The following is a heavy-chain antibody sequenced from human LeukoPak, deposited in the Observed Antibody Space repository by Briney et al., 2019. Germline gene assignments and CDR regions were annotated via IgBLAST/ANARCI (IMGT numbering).Heavy chain of an antibody. CDR3: ALLAVAGTRGGYYYYGMDV. Sequence: SETLSLTCTVSGGSISSYYWSWIRQPPGKGLEWIGYIYYSGSTNYNPSLKSRVTISVDTSKNQFSLKLSSVTAADTAVCYCALLAVAGTRGGYYYYGMDVWGKGTTVTVSS. V-gene: IGHV4-59*01. CDR1: GGSISSYY. D-gene: IGHD6-19*01. J-gene: IGHJ6*04. CDR2: IYYSGST.